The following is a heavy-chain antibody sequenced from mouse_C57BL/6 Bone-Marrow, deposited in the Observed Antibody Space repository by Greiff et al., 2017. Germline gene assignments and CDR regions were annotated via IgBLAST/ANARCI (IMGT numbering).Heavy chain of an antibody. J-gene: IGHJ4*01. CDR2: IGPGSGST. CDR1: GYTFTDYY. V-gene: IGHV1-77*01. CDR3: ARFGLSNYYSYCAMDY. D-gene: IGHD2-5*01. Sequence: QVQLQQSGAELVKPGASVKISCKASGYTFTDYYINWVKQRPGQGLEWIGKIGPGSGSTYYNEKFKGKATLTADKSSSTAYMQLSSLTSEDSAVYFCARFGLSNYYSYCAMDYWGQGTSVTVSS.